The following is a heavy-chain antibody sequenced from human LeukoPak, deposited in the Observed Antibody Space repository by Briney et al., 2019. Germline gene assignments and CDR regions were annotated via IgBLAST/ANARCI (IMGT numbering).Heavy chain of an antibody. Sequence: GGSLRLSYAASGFTFSSYWMSWVRQAPGKGLEWVANIKQDGSEKYYVDSVKGRFTISRDNAKNSLYLQMNSLRAEDTAVYYCARVGTYGDYLGDYYYMDVWGKGTTVTVSS. CDR1: GFTFSSYW. CDR2: IKQDGSEK. J-gene: IGHJ6*03. D-gene: IGHD4-17*01. V-gene: IGHV3-7*01. CDR3: ARVGTYGDYLGDYYYMDV.